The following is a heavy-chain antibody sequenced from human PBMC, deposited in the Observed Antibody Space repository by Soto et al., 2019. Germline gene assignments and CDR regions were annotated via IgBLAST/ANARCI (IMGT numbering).Heavy chain of an antibody. V-gene: IGHV4-31*03. CDR1: GGSINSGDYY. CDR3: AREEVAYYGSGSYNWFDP. Sequence: QVQLQESGPGLVKTSQTLSLTCTVSGGSINSGDYYWSWIRQHPGKGLEWIGYIYYSGSTNYNPSLKSRVTISVDTSKNQFSLKLSSVTAADTAVYYCAREEVAYYGSGSYNWFDPWGQGTLVTVSS. D-gene: IGHD3-10*01. CDR2: IYYSGST. J-gene: IGHJ5*02.